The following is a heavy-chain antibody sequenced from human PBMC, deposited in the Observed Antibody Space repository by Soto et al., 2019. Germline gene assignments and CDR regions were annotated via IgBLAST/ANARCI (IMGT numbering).Heavy chain of an antibody. CDR1: GFTVSSNY. CDR3: ARGALLWFGELKGLAV. J-gene: IGHJ6*02. V-gene: IGHV3-53*04. D-gene: IGHD3-10*01. Sequence: EVQLVESGGGLVQPGGSLRLSCAASGFTVSSNYMSWVRQAPGKGLEWVSVIYSGGSTYYADSVKGRFTISRHNSRNAVYRQMNSLRAEDMAVYYCARGALLWFGELKGLAVWGQGTTVTVSS. CDR2: IYSGGST.